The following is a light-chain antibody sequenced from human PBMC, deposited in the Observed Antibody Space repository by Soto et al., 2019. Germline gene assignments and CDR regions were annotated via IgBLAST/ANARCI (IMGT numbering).Light chain of an antibody. CDR3: SSYVGSSNV. Sequence: QSVLTRPPSASGSAGQSVAVSCTGTSSDVGGYNYVSWYQQHPGKAPKLMIYEVNKRPSGVPDRFSGSKSGNTASLTVSGLQAEDEADYYCSSYVGSSNVFGTGTKVTVL. CDR1: SSDVGGYNY. V-gene: IGLV2-8*01. J-gene: IGLJ1*01. CDR2: EVN.